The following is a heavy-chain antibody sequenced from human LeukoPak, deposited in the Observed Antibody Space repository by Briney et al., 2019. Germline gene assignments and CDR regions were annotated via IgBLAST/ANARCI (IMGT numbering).Heavy chain of an antibody. Sequence: PGRSLRLSCAASGFTFSSYGMHWVRQAPGKGLEWLAVISYDGSNKYYADSVKGRFTISRDNSKNTLYLKMNSLRAEDTAVYYCAYIAAAGTLYWGQGTLVTVSS. D-gene: IGHD6-13*01. CDR2: ISYDGSNK. CDR3: AYIAAAGTLY. V-gene: IGHV3-30*03. CDR1: GFTFSSYG. J-gene: IGHJ4*02.